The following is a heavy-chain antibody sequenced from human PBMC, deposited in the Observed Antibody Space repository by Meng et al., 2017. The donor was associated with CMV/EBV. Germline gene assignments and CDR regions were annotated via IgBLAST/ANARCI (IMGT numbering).Heavy chain of an antibody. CDR3: ARLRGGKAAAGNWDYYYYYGTDV. D-gene: IGHD6-13*01. CDR2: IIPILGIA. Sequence: SSVTVSCMASGGTFSSYAISWVRQAPGQGPEWMGGIIPILGIANYAQKFQGRVTITADKSTSTAYMELSSLRSEDTAVYYCARLRGGKAAAGNWDYYYYYGTDVWGQGTTVTVSS. J-gene: IGHJ6*02. V-gene: IGHV1-69*10. CDR1: GGTFSSYA.